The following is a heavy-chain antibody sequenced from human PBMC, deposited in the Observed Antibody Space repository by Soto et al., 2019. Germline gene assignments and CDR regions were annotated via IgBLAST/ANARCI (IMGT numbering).Heavy chain of an antibody. CDR1: GGSISSSSYY. V-gene: IGHV4-39*01. D-gene: IGHD6-6*01. CDR2: IYYSGST. Sequence: SETLSLTCTVSGGSISSSSYYWGWIRQPPGKGLEWIGSIYYSGSTYYNPSLKSRVTISVDTSKNQFSLKLSSVTAADTAVYYCARHSKYSSSSLYYFDYWGQGTMVTVSS. CDR3: ARHSKYSSSSLYYFDY. J-gene: IGHJ4*02.